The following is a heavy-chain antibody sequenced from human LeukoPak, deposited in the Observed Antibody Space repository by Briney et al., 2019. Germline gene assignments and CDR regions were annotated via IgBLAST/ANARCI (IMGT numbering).Heavy chain of an antibody. D-gene: IGHD2-8*01. CDR2: MHPTGDST. CDR3: ARHDFDLPMVYSFFVH. V-gene: IGHV1-46*01. Sequence: ASVKVSCKASGYTFTNYYMNWVRQAPGQGLEWMGIMHPTGDSTNYAQKFQGRVTLTRDTSTDTFYMELSSPTSEDTGVYYCARHDFDLPMVYSFFVHWGQGTLVTVPS. J-gene: IGHJ5*02. CDR1: GYTFTNYY.